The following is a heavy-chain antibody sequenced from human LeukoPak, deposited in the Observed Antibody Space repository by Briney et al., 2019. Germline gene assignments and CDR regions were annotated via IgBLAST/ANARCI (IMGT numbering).Heavy chain of an antibody. CDR3: AKSGNGFGS. D-gene: IGHD2-8*01. V-gene: IGHV3-7*01. Sequence: PGGSLRLSCAASGSPFSSNWMSWVRQAPGKGLEWVANIEQDGSEKSYVDSVKGRFTISRDNAKSSLYLQMNSLRAEDTAVYYCAKSGNGFGSWGQGALVTVSS. CDR1: GSPFSSNW. CDR2: IEQDGSEK. J-gene: IGHJ4*02.